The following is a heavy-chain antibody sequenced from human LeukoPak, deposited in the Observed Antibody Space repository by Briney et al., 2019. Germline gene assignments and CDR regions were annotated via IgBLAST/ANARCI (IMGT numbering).Heavy chain of an antibody. J-gene: IGHJ4*02. D-gene: IGHD3-3*01. Sequence: ASVKVSCKASGGTFSSYAISWVRQVPGQGLEWMGWINPNSGDTNSAQHFQGRVTMTRDTSMTTAYMELSRLGSDDTAVYYCARGGDFWSGYYFAYWGQGTLVSVSS. CDR2: INPNSGDT. CDR3: ARGGDFWSGYYFAY. V-gene: IGHV1-2*02. CDR1: GGTFSSYA.